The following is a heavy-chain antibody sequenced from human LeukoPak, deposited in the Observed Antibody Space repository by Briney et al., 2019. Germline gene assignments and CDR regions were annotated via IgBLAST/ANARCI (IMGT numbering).Heavy chain of an antibody. D-gene: IGHD2-2*01. CDR1: GGSISSSNW. Sequence: SGTLSLTCAVSGGSISSSNWWSWVRQPPGKGLEWIGEIYHSGSTNYNPSLKSRVTISVDKSKNQFSLKLSSVTAADTAVYYCAKGLLVVPAAMACAFDIWGQGTMVTVSS. V-gene: IGHV4-4*02. CDR3: AKGLLVVPAAMACAFDI. J-gene: IGHJ3*02. CDR2: IYHSGST.